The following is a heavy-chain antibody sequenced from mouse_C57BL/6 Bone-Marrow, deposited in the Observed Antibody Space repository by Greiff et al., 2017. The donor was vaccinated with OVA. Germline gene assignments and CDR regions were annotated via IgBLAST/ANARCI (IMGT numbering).Heavy chain of an antibody. V-gene: IGHV2-2*01. D-gene: IGHD1-1*01. Sequence: VQLQQSGPGLVQPSQSLSITCTVSGFSLTSYGVHWVRQSPGKGLEWLGVIWSGGSTDYNAAFISSLGISKDNSKSQVFFKMNSRQADDTAIDYGARNSHYGSSYVDYWGQGTTLTVSA. CDR2: IWSGGST. CDR3: ARNSHYGSSYVDY. CDR1: GFSLTSYG. J-gene: IGHJ2*01.